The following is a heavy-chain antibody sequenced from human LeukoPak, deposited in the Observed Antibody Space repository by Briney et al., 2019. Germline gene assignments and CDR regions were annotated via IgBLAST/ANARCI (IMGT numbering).Heavy chain of an antibody. CDR1: GGSISSSNW. CDR2: IYHSGST. Sequence: PSGTLSLTCAVSGGSISSSNWWSWVRQPPGKGLEWIGEIYHSGSTNYNPSLKSRVTISVDKSKNQFSLKLSSVTAADTAVYYCARGRRLSSSSFGYYYYGMDVWGQGTTVTVSS. CDR3: ARGRRLSSSSFGYYYYGMDV. V-gene: IGHV4-4*02. J-gene: IGHJ6*02. D-gene: IGHD6-13*01.